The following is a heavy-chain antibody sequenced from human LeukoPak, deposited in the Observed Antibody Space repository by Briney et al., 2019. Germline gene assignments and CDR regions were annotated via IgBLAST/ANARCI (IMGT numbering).Heavy chain of an antibody. CDR1: GFTFSSYS. V-gene: IGHV3-48*02. Sequence: PGGSLRLSCAASGFTFSSYSMNWVRQAPGKGLEWVSYISSSSSTIYYADSVKGRFTISRDNAKNSLYLQMNSLRDEDTAVYYCARCSYYYDRGRLDYWGQGTLVTVSS. CDR3: ARCSYYYDRGRLDY. CDR2: ISSSSSTI. D-gene: IGHD3-22*01. J-gene: IGHJ4*02.